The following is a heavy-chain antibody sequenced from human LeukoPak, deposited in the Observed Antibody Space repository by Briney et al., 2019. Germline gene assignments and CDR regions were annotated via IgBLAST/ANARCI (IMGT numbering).Heavy chain of an antibody. V-gene: IGHV3-7*03. D-gene: IGHD5-18*01. CDR1: GFTFSSYW. CDR2: INHNGNVN. J-gene: IGHJ4*02. Sequence: PGGSLRLSCAASGFTFSSYWMNWARQAPGKGLEWVASINHNGNVNYYVDSVKGRFTISRDNAKNSLYLQMSNLRAEDTAVYYCAKDIGYNYGHFDYWGQGTLVTVSS. CDR3: AKDIGYNYGHFDY.